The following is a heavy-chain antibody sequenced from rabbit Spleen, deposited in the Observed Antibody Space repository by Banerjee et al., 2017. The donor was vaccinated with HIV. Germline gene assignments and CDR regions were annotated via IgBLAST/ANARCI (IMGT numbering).Heavy chain of an antibody. Sequence: QEQLVEYGGDLVQPEGSLTLTCTASGFSFSSYYMCWVRQAPGKGLEWIACIYAGSSGSTYYASWAKGRFTFSKTSSTTVTLQMTGLTAADTATYFCARDLAGVIGWNFGWWGQGTLVTVS. CDR2: IYAGSSGST. CDR1: GFSFSSYY. J-gene: IGHJ4*01. V-gene: IGHV1S45*01. CDR3: ARDLAGVIGWNFGW. D-gene: IGHD4-1*01.